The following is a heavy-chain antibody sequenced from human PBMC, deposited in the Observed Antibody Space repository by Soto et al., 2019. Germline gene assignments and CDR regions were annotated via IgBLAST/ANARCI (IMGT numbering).Heavy chain of an antibody. V-gene: IGHV1-69*01. Sequence: QVQLVQSGAEVKKPGSSVKVSCKASGGTFSSYAISWVRQAPGQGLEWMGGIIPIFGTANYPQKFQGRVTITADESTSTAYMELSSLRSEDTAVYYCGGGTVRSQYYYYYYGMDVWGQGTTVTVSS. D-gene: IGHD1-1*01. CDR3: GGGTVRSQYYYYYYGMDV. CDR2: IIPIFGTA. CDR1: GGTFSSYA. J-gene: IGHJ6*02.